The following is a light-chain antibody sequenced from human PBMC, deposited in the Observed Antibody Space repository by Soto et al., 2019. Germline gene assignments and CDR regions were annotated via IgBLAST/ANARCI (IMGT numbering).Light chain of an antibody. Sequence: EIVLTQSPGTLSLSPGERATLSCRASQSVSSTYLAWYQQKPGQAPRLLIYGASSRATGIPDRFSGGASGTDFTLTISRLEPEDFAVYYCQQYGSSPPTFGQGTKVDIK. J-gene: IGKJ1*01. V-gene: IGKV3-20*01. CDR2: GAS. CDR3: QQYGSSPPT. CDR1: QSVSSTY.